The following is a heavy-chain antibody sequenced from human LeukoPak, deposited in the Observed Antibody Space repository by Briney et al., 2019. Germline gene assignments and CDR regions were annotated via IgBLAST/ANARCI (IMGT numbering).Heavy chain of an antibody. CDR2: ISSSGRRI. CDR1: GFTFSDYE. D-gene: IGHD2-15*01. CDR3: ARGPRDPTEYCSRGTCSPTYEV. V-gene: IGHV3-48*03. Sequence: GGSLRLTCAASGFTFSDYEMNWVRQAPGKGLEWVSYISSSGRRIYYADSVKGRFTISRDDAKNSLYLQMNSLRVDDTAIYYCARGPRDPTEYCSRGTCSPTYEVWGQGTLVTVSS. J-gene: IGHJ4*02.